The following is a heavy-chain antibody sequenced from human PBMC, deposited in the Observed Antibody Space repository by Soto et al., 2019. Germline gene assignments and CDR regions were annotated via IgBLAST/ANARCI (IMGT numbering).Heavy chain of an antibody. J-gene: IGHJ4*02. V-gene: IGHV3-33*01. CDR1: GFTFSSYG. Sequence: QVQLVESGGGVVQPGRSLRLSCAASGFTFSSYGMHWVRQAPGKGLEWVAVIWYDGSNKYYAHSVKGRFTISRDNSKNTLYLQMNSLRAEDTAVYYCARDENYYGSGSYCTPVDYCGQGTLVTVSS. D-gene: IGHD3-10*01. CDR2: IWYDGSNK. CDR3: ARDENYYGSGSYCTPVDY.